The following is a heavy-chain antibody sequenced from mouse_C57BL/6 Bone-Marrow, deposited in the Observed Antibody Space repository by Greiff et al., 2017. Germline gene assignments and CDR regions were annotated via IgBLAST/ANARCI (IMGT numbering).Heavy chain of an antibody. J-gene: IGHJ2*01. CDR3: DHGYYLDY. CDR1: GYPFTSYW. V-gene: IGHV1-64*01. CDR2: INPNSGST. D-gene: IGHD2-2*01. Sequence: QVQLQQPGAELVKPGASVKLSCKASGYPFTSYWMHWVKQRPGQGLEWIGMINPNSGSTNYNEKFKSKATLTVDKSSSTAYMHLSSLTSEDSAVYYCDHGYYLDYCGQGTTLTVSS.